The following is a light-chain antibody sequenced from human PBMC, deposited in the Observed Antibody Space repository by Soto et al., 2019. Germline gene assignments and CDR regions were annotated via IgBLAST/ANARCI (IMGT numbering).Light chain of an antibody. CDR3: QQRHMWPIT. V-gene: IGKV3-11*01. Sequence: EFVLTHAPVTLSLSPGERATLSCRASQSFRGLLALYQQKPVQAPRLLIYDAYNRATGIPPRFSGSGSGTDFTLTISSLEPEDSAVYYCQQRHMWPITFGQGTRLEIK. CDR1: QSFRGL. J-gene: IGKJ5*01. CDR2: DAY.